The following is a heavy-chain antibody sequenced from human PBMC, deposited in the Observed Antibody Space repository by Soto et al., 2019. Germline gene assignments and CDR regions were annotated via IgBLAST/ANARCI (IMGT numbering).Heavy chain of an antibody. CDR1: GYTFTSYY. CDR2: INPSGGST. D-gene: IGHD6-13*01. Sequence: QVQLVQSGAEVKKPGASVKVSCKASGYTFTSYYMHWVRQAPGQGLEWMGIINPSGGSTSYAQKFQGRVTMTRDTSTSTVYLELSSRRSEDTAVYYCARARPGIAAASYYYYGMDVWGHGTTVTVSS. V-gene: IGHV1-46*01. CDR3: ARARPGIAAASYYYYGMDV. J-gene: IGHJ6*02.